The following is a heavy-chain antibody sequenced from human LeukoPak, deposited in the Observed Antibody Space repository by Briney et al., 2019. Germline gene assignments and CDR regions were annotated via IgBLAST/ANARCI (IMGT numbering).Heavy chain of an antibody. CDR1: VFTFTSPA. V-gene: IGHV1-58*02. Sequence: SVKVSCKASVFTFTSPAMQWVRQARGQRLEWIGWIVVGSGNTNYAQKFQERVTITRDMSTSTAYMELSSLRSEDTAVYYCAAEDYYDSSGHYRPFDYWGQGTLVTVSS. CDR2: IVVGSGNT. CDR3: AAEDYYDSSGHYRPFDY. D-gene: IGHD3-22*01. J-gene: IGHJ4*02.